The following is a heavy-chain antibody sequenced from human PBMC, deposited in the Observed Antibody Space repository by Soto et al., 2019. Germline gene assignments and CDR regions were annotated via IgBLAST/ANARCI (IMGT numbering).Heavy chain of an antibody. J-gene: IGHJ5*02. D-gene: IGHD3-10*01. CDR1: GYTFSNYG. Sequence: GASVKVSCKASGYTFSNYGISWVRQAPGQGLEWMGWISAYNGNIKFAQKVQGRVTMTTDTFTSTAYMELRSLRSDDTAVYYCARDQPGEGAAMFDLWGQGTLVTVSS. CDR3: ARDQPGEGAAMFDL. V-gene: IGHV1-18*01. CDR2: ISAYNGNI.